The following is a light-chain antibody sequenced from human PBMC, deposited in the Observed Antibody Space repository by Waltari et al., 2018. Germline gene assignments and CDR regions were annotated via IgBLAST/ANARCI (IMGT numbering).Light chain of an antibody. V-gene: IGLV1-44*01. CDR3: AAWDDSLNGSWV. Sequence: QSVLTQPPSASGTPGQRVTISCSGSSPNIGRNTLNWYQQLPGTAPKLLIYSNNQRPSGVPDRFSGSKSGTSASLAISGLQSEDEADYYCAAWDDSLNGSWVFGGGTKLTVL. J-gene: IGLJ3*02. CDR2: SNN. CDR1: SPNIGRNT.